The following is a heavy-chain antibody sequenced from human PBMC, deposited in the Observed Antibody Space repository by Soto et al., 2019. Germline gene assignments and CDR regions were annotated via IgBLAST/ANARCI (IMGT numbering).Heavy chain of an antibody. D-gene: IGHD6-6*01. CDR3: ARDRRDSSSSVPFDY. V-gene: IGHV1-46*01. J-gene: IGHJ4*02. CDR2: INPSGGST. CDR1: GYTFTSYY. Sequence: GASVKVSCKASGYTFTSYYMHWVRQAPGQGLEWMGIINPSGGSTSYAQKFQGRVTMTRDTSTSTVYMELSSLGSEDTAVYYCARDRRDSSSSVPFDYWGQGTLVTVSS.